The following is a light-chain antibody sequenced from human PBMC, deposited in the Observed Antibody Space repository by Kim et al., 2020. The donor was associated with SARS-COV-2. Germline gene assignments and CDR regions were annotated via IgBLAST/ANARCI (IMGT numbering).Light chain of an antibody. Sequence: QSVLTQPPSASGTPGQRVTISCSGGSSNLGRNYVCWYQHVPGAAPKLLIYRGNNRPSGVPDRFAGSKSDNSASLVISGLRSEDEADYYCAAWDDSLSAYVFGTGTKVTVL. CDR1: SSNLGRNY. V-gene: IGLV1-47*01. CDR2: RGN. J-gene: IGLJ1*01. CDR3: AAWDDSLSAYV.